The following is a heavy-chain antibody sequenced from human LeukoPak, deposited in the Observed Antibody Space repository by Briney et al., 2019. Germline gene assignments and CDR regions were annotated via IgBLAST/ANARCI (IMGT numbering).Heavy chain of an antibody. Sequence: SVRVSCKASGGTFSSYAISWVRQAPGQGLEWMGGIIPIFGTANYAQKFQGRVTITADESTSTAYMELRSLRSDDTAVYYCARSIAAAGNGDYWGQGTLVTVSS. D-gene: IGHD6-13*01. CDR3: ARSIAAAGNGDY. V-gene: IGHV1-69*13. CDR2: IIPIFGTA. CDR1: GGTFSSYA. J-gene: IGHJ4*02.